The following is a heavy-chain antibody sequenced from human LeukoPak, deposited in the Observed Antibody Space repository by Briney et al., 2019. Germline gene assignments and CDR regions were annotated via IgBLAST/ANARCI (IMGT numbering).Heavy chain of an antibody. V-gene: IGHV1-69*13. D-gene: IGHD6-19*01. Sequence: GASVKVSCKASGDTFSDSGITWVRQAPGQGLEWMGTIIPKFATGKYAQKFRGRVTITADETTSTLHMALSSLTSEDTAVYYCARTLPQGDTGWFYYMDVWGTGTTVTISS. J-gene: IGHJ6*03. CDR3: ARTLPQGDTGWFYYMDV. CDR2: IIPKFATG. CDR1: GDTFSDSG.